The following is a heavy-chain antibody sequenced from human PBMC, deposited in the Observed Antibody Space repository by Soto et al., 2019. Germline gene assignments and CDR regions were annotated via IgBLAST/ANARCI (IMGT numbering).Heavy chain of an antibody. CDR1: GGSFSGYY. CDR2: INHSGST. D-gene: IGHD3-10*01. V-gene: IGHV4-34*01. Sequence: SETLSLICGVYGGSFSGYYWRWIRQPPGKGLEWIGEINHSGSTNYNPSLKSRVTISVDTSKNQFSLKLSSVTAADTAVYYCARGGKHNTYYGSGTQGGDWFDPWGQGTLVT. CDR3: ARGGKHNTYYGSGTQGGDWFDP. J-gene: IGHJ5*02.